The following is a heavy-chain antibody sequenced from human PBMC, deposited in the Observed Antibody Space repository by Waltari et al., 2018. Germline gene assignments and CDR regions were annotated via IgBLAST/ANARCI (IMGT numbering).Heavy chain of an antibody. J-gene: IGHJ3*02. CDR3: ARDLQYCGYTGCTEAPDAFDM. V-gene: IGHV4-39*07. CDR2: IHYNGHT. Sequence: QLQLQESGPGLVKPSATLSLTCTVSGDSTSSSGYYWGWIRQPPGKGLGWFGSIHYNGHTHYNPTLKSRVTISVDTSKNQFSLKLNSVTAADTAVYYCARDLQYCGYTGCTEAPDAFDMWGQGTMVTVSS. D-gene: IGHD2-2*01. CDR1: GDSTSSSGYY.